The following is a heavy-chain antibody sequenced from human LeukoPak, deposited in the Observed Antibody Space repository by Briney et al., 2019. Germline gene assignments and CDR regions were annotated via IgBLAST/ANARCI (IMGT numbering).Heavy chain of an antibody. Sequence: PGGSLRLSCATSGFTFSNYWMTWVRQAPGKGLEWVANINQDGSERYYVDSVKGQFTISRDNAKNALYLQMSSLRAEDTAVYFCARGVTSYYDSSAYYWGQGTLVTVSS. D-gene: IGHD3-22*01. CDR1: GFTFSNYW. CDR2: INQDGSER. V-gene: IGHV3-7*04. J-gene: IGHJ4*02. CDR3: ARGVTSYYDSSAYY.